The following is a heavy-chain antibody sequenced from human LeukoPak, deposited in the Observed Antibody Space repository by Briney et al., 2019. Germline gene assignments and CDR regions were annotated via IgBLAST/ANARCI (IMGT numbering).Heavy chain of an antibody. CDR1: GFTVSSNY. V-gene: IGHV3-66*01. CDR2: IYAGGNI. J-gene: IGHJ6*02. D-gene: IGHD7-27*01. Sequence: PGGSLRLSCAVSGFTVSSNYMSWVRQAPGKGLEWVSVIYAGGNIYYADSVKGRFTISRDNSKNTLYLQMNSLRAEDTAVYHCAKMPNWGTGYGMDVWGQGTTVTVSS. CDR3: AKMPNWGTGYGMDV.